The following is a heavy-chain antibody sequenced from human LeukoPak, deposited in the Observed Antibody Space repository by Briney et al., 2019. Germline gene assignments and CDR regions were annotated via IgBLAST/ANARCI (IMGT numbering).Heavy chain of an antibody. V-gene: IGHV3-9*01. D-gene: IGHD1-14*01. CDR2: ISWNSGSI. CDR3: AKGIPPGY. J-gene: IGHJ4*02. CDR1: GFTFDDYA. Sequence: LRLSXAASGFTFDDYAMHWVRHAPGKGLEWVSGISWNSGSIGYADSVKGRFTISRDNAKNSLYLQMNSLRAEDTALYYCAKGIPPGYWGQGTLVTVSS.